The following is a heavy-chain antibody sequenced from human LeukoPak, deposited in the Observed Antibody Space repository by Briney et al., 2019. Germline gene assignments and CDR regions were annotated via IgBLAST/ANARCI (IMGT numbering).Heavy chain of an antibody. Sequence: PGGSLRLSCAASGFIVSNNFMSWVRQAPGKGLEWVSVLYSAGSTFYVDSVKGRFTISRDNSKNMLFPQMNSLRVEDTAIYYCAGSPWDGIRGVGLDYLDYWGRGTLVTVSS. CDR1: GFIVSNNF. J-gene: IGHJ4*02. D-gene: IGHD1-26*01. V-gene: IGHV3-53*01. CDR2: LYSAGST. CDR3: AGSPWDGIRGVGLDYLDY.